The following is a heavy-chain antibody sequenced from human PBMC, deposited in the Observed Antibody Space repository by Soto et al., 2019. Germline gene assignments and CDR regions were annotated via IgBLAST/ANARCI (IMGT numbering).Heavy chain of an antibody. V-gene: IGHV3-23*01. CDR3: AKDPRVSFDP. Sequence: GWSMRLGCAASGFSFSTFAMSWVRQAPGKGLEWVSAISASGGSTYYADSVKGRFTISRDNSNNTLYLQMNSLRVEDTAVYYCAKDPRVSFDPWGQGTLVTGSS. CDR1: GFSFSTFA. J-gene: IGHJ5*02. CDR2: ISASGGST.